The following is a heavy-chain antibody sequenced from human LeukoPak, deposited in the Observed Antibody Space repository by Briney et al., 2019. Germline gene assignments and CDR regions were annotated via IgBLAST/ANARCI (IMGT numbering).Heavy chain of an antibody. D-gene: IGHD5-24*01. CDR2: ISSSNSFI. V-gene: IGHV3-21*01. Sequence: PGGSLRLSCAAPGFSFTTYSMNWVRQAPGKGLEWVSSISSSNSFIYYADSVKGRFTISRDNAKNSLYLQMNSLRAEDTAVYYCARDGGWLQYIDYWGQGTLVTVSS. J-gene: IGHJ4*02. CDR3: ARDGGWLQYIDY. CDR1: GFSFTTYS.